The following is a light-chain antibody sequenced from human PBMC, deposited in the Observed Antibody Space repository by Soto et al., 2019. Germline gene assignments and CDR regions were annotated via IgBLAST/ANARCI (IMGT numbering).Light chain of an antibody. CDR2: AAS. CDR3: QKYNSAPFT. CDR1: QGIDNR. Sequence: DIQMTQSPSSLSVSEGDRVTITCRASQGIDNRLASYQQKPGKAPKLLIYAASTLQAGVVSRFRGSGSGTDFTLTISSLQPEDVATYYCQKYNSAPFTFGQGTRLEIK. V-gene: IGKV1-27*01. J-gene: IGKJ5*01.